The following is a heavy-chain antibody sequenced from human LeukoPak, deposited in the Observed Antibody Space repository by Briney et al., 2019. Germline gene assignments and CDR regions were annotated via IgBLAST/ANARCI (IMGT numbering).Heavy chain of an antibody. Sequence: SETLSLTCAVYGGSFSGYYWSWIRQPPGKGLEWVGEINHSGSTNYNPSLKSRVTISVDTSKNQFSLKLSSVTAADTAVYSCARDLCTGTSCLDAFDIWGQGTMVTVSS. D-gene: IGHD2-2*01. CDR1: GGSFSGYY. V-gene: IGHV4-34*01. J-gene: IGHJ3*02. CDR2: INHSGST. CDR3: ARDLCTGTSCLDAFDI.